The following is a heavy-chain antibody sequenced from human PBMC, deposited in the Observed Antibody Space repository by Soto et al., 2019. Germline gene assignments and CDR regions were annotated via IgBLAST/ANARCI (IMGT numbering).Heavy chain of an antibody. V-gene: IGHV4-31*03. D-gene: IGHD6-13*01. Sequence: TQSLSGRVSRVNIIVHGCCWTRNRKHPGKGLEWIGYIHFSGNSYYNPSLKSRVTISVDTSKSQFSLRLTSVTAADTAVYYCARYRFSGNWSKYDYWGQGSMVTVS. CDR3: ARYRFSGNWSKYDY. CDR2: IHFSGNS. J-gene: IGHJ4*02. CDR1: RVNIIVHGCC.